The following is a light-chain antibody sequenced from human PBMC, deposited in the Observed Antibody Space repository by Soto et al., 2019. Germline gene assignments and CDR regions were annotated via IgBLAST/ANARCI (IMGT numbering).Light chain of an antibody. J-gene: IGKJ4*01. CDR3: HQYNIWPPEVT. CDR1: QSISSN. Sequence: EIVMTQSPATLSVSPGERATLSCRASQSISSNLAWYQQKPGQAPRLLIYDASARATGIPARFSGSGSGTDFTLTISSLQSEDFALYYCHQYNIWPPEVTFGGGTKVEIK. CDR2: DAS. V-gene: IGKV3-15*01.